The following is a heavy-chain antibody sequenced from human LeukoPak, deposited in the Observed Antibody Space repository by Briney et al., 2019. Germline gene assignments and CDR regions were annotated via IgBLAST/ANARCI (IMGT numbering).Heavy chain of an antibody. CDR1: GYTFTSYD. D-gene: IGHD1-26*01. V-gene: IGHV1-8*01. J-gene: IGHJ4*02. CDR2: MNPNSGNA. Sequence: GASVKVSCKASGYTFTSYDINWVRQATGQGLEWMGWMNPNSGNAGYAQKFQGRVTMTRNTSISTVYMELSKLRPKDRAGVDCARDQWELLFAYWGQGPLVTVS. CDR3: ARDQWELLFAY.